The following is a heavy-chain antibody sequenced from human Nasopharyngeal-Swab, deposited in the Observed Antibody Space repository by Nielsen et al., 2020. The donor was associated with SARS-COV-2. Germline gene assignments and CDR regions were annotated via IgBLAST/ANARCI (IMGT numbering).Heavy chain of an antibody. CDR2: IKQDGSEK. Sequence: GGSLRLSCAASGFTLSSYWMSWVRQAPGKGLEWVANIKQDGSEKYYVDSVKGRFTISRDNAKNSLYLQMNSLRAEDTAVYYCATCDGSSWYFDYWGQGTLVTVSS. J-gene: IGHJ4*02. V-gene: IGHV3-7*01. D-gene: IGHD6-13*01. CDR1: GFTLSSYW. CDR3: ATCDGSSWYFDY.